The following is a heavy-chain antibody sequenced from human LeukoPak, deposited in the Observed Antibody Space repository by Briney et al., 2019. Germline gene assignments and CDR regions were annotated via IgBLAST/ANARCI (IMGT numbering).Heavy chain of an antibody. CDR2: INRYGSQR. CDR3: ARDSTHSRGSRFYDRFDG. D-gene: IGHD3-3*01. Sequence: GGTLRLSCAASGVTLSAYWMSWGCHAPGKGQERVANINRYGSQRNHVDSLKGRFTISRDNAKNSLYLQMDSLTAEATAVYYCARDSTHSRGSRFYDRFDGWGQGTLVTVSS. V-gene: IGHV3-7*01. CDR1: GVTLSAYW. J-gene: IGHJ4*02.